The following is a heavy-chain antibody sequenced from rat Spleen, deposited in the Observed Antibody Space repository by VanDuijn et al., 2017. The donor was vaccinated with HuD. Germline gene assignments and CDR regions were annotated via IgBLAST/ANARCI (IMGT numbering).Heavy chain of an antibody. CDR3: TTENYWFAY. V-gene: IGHV5-34*01. Sequence: EVQLVESGGGLVQPGRSLKLSCVASGFTFSDYGMNWIRQAPGKGLEWVAYISSSSGTIYYADTVRGRFTISRDNAKNTLYLQLSSLRSEDTALYYCTTENYWFAYWGQGTLVTVSS. D-gene: IGHD1-10*01. J-gene: IGHJ3*01. CDR1: GFTFSDYG. CDR2: ISSSSGTI.